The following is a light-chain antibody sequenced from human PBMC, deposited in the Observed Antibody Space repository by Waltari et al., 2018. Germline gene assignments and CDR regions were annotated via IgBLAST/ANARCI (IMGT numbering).Light chain of an antibody. CDR1: ESGLYSGNNMNH. CDR2: WAA. Sequence: DNVMTPSPESLAVSLGERATINCKSSESGLYSGNNMNHLAWYQQKPGQPPKLLLYWAATRKSGVPDLFSGSGSETDFTLTVTSLQAEDAAVYYCQQYYSTPLTFGGGTRVEI. V-gene: IGKV4-1*01. CDR3: QQYYSTPLT. J-gene: IGKJ4*01.